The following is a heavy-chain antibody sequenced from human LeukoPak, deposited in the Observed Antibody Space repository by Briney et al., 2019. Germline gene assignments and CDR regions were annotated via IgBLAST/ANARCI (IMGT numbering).Heavy chain of an antibody. CDR3: ARTEYEQYSSSWFDY. D-gene: IGHD6-13*01. Sequence: GGSLRLSCAASGFTFSSYWMHWVRQAPGKGLVWVSRINRDGSSTSYADSVKGRFTISRDNAKNTLYLQMNSLRAEDTAVYYCARTEYEQYSSSWFDYWGQGTLVTVSS. CDR1: GFTFSSYW. CDR2: INRDGSST. J-gene: IGHJ4*02. V-gene: IGHV3-74*01.